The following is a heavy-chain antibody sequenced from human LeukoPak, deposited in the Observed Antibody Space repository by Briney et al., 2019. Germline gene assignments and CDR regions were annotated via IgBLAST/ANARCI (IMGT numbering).Heavy chain of an antibody. V-gene: IGHV3-66*01. CDR2: IYSDTTA. J-gene: IGHJ6*04. CDR1: GFTVSSNY. CDR3: ARTQPPDV. Sequence: GGSLRLSCAASGFTVSSNYMGWVRQAPGRGLEWVSVIYSDTTAYYPDSVKGRFTISRDNSKNTLYLQMNSLSTDDTAVYYCARTQPPDVWGKGTTVTVSS.